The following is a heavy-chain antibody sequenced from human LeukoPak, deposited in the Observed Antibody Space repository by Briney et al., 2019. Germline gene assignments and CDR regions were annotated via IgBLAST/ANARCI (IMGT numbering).Heavy chain of an antibody. CDR1: GFTFADSA. D-gene: IGHD1-14*01. J-gene: IGHJ5*02. CDR2: IRTKGYGGTT. Sequence: GGSLRLSCTASGFTFADSAMSWVRQAPGQGLEWVGFIRTKGYGGTTEYAASVKGRFTISRDDSKSIAYLQMNSLEVEDTGVYYCSREVLPAKHWFDPWGQGTLVTVSS. V-gene: IGHV3-49*04. CDR3: SREVLPAKHWFDP.